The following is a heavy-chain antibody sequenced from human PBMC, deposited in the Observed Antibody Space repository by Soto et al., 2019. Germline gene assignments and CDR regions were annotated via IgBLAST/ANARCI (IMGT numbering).Heavy chain of an antibody. J-gene: IGHJ3*02. CDR3: ARGPLGSSSWSVDI. V-gene: IGHV1-18*01. CDR2: ISNYNGNT. Sequence: QVQLVQSGAEVKKPGASVKVSCKASGYTFSSYGISWVRQAPGQGLEWMGWISNYNGNTKYAQKLPGRGTMITDTSTSTAYTELRSLRSDDTAVYFCARGPLGSSSWSVDIWGQGTMVTVSS. CDR1: GYTFSSYG. D-gene: IGHD6-13*01.